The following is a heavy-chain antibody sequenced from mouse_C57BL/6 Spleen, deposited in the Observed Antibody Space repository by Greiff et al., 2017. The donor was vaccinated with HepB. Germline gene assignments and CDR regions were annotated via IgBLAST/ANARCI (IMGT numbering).Heavy chain of an antibody. D-gene: IGHD1-2*01. CDR1: GYAFSSSW. V-gene: IGHV1-82*01. Sequence: QVQLQQSGPELVKPGASVKLSCKASGYAFSSSWMTWVKQSPGKGLEWIGRIYPGDGDTNYNGKLKGKTTLTADKSSSTADMQLSSLTSEDSAVYVCGRVTTALFDYWGQGTTLTVSS. CDR2: IYPGDGDT. CDR3: GRVTTALFDY. J-gene: IGHJ2*01.